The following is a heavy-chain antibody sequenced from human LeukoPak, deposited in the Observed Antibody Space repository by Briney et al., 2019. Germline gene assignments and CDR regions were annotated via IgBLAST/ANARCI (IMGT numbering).Heavy chain of an antibody. CDR2: ISSSSSYI. CDR3: AREKVVPAAKGDYSYYGMDV. Sequence: GGSLRLSCAASGFTFSSYSMNWVRQAPGKGLEWVSSISSSSSYIYYADSVKGRFTISRDNAKNSLYLQMNSLRAKDTDVYYCAREKVVPAAKGDYSYYGMDVWGQGPTVTVSS. CDR1: GFTFSSYS. D-gene: IGHD2-2*01. J-gene: IGHJ6*02. V-gene: IGHV3-21*01.